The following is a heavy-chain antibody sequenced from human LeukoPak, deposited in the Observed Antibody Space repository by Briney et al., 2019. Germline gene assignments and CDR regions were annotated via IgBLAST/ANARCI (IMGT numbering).Heavy chain of an antibody. CDR3: ARDGGLAITGHAALHI. CDR1: GGSFSGYY. V-gene: IGHV4-34*01. D-gene: IGHD3-16*01. Sequence: SETLSLTCAVYGGSFSGYYWSWIRQPPGKGLEWIGEINHSGSTNYNPSLKSRVTMSVDTSKKEFSLKVDSVTAADTATYFCARDGGLAITGHAALHIWGPGTTVIVSS. J-gene: IGHJ3*02. CDR2: INHSGST.